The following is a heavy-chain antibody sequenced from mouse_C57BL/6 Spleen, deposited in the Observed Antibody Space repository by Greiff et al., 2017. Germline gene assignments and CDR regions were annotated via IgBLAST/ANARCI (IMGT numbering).Heavy chain of an antibody. Sequence: DVKLVESGGGLVKPGGSLKLSCAASGFTFSSYAMSWVRQTPEKRLEWVATISDGGSYTYYPDNVKGRFTISRDNAKNNLYLQMSHLKSEDTAMYYCARETAQATSDYWGQGTTLTVSS. CDR1: GFTFSSYA. J-gene: IGHJ2*01. CDR2: ISDGGSYT. V-gene: IGHV5-4*01. CDR3: ARETAQATSDY. D-gene: IGHD3-2*02.